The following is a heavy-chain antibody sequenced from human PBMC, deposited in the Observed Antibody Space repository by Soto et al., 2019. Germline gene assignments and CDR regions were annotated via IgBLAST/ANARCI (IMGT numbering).Heavy chain of an antibody. CDR2: ISKSGDTT. CDR1: GFTFSSYA. V-gene: IGHV3-23*01. CDR3: AKVEYYDFWSGYYYYYGLDA. D-gene: IGHD3-3*01. Sequence: PGGSLRLSCAASGFTFSSYAMSWVRQAPGKGLEWVSAISKSGDTTYYADSVKGRFTISRDNSKNTLYLQMNSLRAEDTAVYYCAKVEYYDFWSGYYYYYGLDAWGQGTTVTVSS. J-gene: IGHJ6*02.